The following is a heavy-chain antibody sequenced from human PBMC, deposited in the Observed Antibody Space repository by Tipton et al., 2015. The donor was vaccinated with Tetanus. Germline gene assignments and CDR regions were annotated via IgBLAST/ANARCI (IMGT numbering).Heavy chain of an antibody. CDR2: IYPGDSDA. CDR3: ARYDQSAFGGVVA. V-gene: IGHV5-51*01. D-gene: IGHD3-16*02. CDR1: GYNFTIYW. Sequence: VQLVQSGPEVKKPGESLKISCKGSGYNFTIYWIGWVRQMPGKGLEWMAIIYPGDSDARYSPSFQGQVTISADKSSTTVYLHWSSLRASDTAMYYCARYDQSAFGGVVAWGQGTLVTVSS. J-gene: IGHJ4*02.